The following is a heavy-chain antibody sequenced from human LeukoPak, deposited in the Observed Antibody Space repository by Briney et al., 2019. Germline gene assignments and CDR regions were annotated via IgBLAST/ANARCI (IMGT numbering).Heavy chain of an antibody. D-gene: IGHD6-13*01. CDR2: ISTDGSST. CDR1: GFTFSSYE. V-gene: IGHV3-74*03. Sequence: GGSLRLSCAASGFTFSSYEMNWVRHAPGKGLVWVSRISTDGSSTTYADSVKGRFTISRDNAKDTLYLQVNSLRAEDTAVYYCAGHHQAYSRTYWGQGTLVTVSS. J-gene: IGHJ4*02. CDR3: AGHHQAYSRTY.